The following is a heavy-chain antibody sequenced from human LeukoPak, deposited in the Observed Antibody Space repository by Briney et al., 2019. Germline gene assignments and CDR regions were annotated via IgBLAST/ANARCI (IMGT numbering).Heavy chain of an antibody. CDR3: AKGAASRGYTYVAN. Sequence: GGSLRLSCAASGFTVSNDYMAWVRQDPGKGLEWVSTVSGSGGSTYYADSVKGRFTISRDNSNNTLYLQMNSLRAEDTAVYYCAKGAASRGYTYVANWGQGTLVTVSS. J-gene: IGHJ4*02. V-gene: IGHV3-23*01. CDR1: GFTVSNDY. CDR2: VSGSGGST. D-gene: IGHD5-18*01.